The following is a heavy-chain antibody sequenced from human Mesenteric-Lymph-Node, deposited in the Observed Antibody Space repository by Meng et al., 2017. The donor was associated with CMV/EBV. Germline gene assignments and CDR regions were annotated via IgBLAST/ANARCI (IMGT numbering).Heavy chain of an antibody. CDR3: ARDILRYDYGDYILPYGMDA. CDR2: IKSKNSGGTT. J-gene: IGHJ6*02. Sequence: GESLKISCAVSGMNFRDAWMSWVRQAPGKGLEWVGQIKSKNSGGTTDYAAPVKGRFTISREDSENTLYVQMNTLKTEDTAVYYCARDILRYDYGDYILPYGMDAWGQGTTVTVSS. CDR1: GMNFRDAW. D-gene: IGHD4-17*01. V-gene: IGHV3-15*01.